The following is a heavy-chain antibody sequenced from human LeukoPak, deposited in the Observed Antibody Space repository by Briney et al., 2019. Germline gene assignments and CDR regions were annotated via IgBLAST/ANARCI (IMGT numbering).Heavy chain of an antibody. J-gene: IGHJ4*02. D-gene: IGHD4-17*01. CDR3: ARAALRATPLPFDY. Sequence: GGSLRLSCAASGFTFSSYWMSWVRRAPGKGLEWVSDISGSGGSTDYADSVMGRFTISRDNSKSTLYLQMNSLRAEDTAIYYCARAALRATPLPFDYWGQGTLVTVSS. V-gene: IGHV3-23*01. CDR2: ISGSGGST. CDR1: GFTFSSYW.